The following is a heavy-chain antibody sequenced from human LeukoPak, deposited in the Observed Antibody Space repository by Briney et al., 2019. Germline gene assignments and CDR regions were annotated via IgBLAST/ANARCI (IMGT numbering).Heavy chain of an antibody. D-gene: IGHD3-10*01. V-gene: IGHV4-59*12. Sequence: SETLSLTCTVSGGSIGSYYWSWIRQPPGKGLEWIGYIYYSGITNYNPSLKSRVTISVDTSKNQFSLQLSSVTAADTAVYYCARGLTYYYGSGSFNWFDPWGQGTLVTVSS. CDR3: ARGLTYYYGSGSFNWFDP. J-gene: IGHJ5*02. CDR1: GGSIGSYY. CDR2: IYYSGIT.